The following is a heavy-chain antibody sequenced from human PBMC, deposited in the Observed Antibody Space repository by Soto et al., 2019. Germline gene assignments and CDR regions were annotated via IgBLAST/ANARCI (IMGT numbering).Heavy chain of an antibody. CDR3: ARFRGVVYYNS. J-gene: IGHJ4*02. Sequence: QVKLVESGGGLVKPGGSLRLSCAASGFTLSDYYMTWIRQAPGKGLEWVSDISISGTTIHYADSVSSRFTISRDNAKNSLWLQMNTLRAEDTAVYYWARFRGVVYYNSWSQGTLVSFST. D-gene: IGHD3-10*01. CDR2: ISISGTTI. CDR1: GFTLSDYY. V-gene: IGHV3-11*01.